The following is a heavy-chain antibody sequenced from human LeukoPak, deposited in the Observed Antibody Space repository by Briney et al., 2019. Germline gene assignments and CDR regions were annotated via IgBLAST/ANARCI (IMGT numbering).Heavy chain of an antibody. J-gene: IGHJ5*02. CDR1: GGSISSSSYY. D-gene: IGHD3-9*01. CDR3: ARHGRYYDILTGYYYWFDP. CDR2: IYYSGST. Sequence: PSETLSLTCTVSGGSISSSSYYWGWIRQPPGKGLEWIGSIYYSGSTSYNPSLKSRVTISVDASKNQFSLKLGSVTAADTAVYYCARHGRYYDILTGYYYWFDPWGQGTLVTVSS. V-gene: IGHV4-39*01.